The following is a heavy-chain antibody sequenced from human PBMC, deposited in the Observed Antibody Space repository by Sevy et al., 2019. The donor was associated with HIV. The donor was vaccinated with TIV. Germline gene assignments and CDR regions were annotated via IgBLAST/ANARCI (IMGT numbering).Heavy chain of an antibody. CDR2: IGTAGDT. D-gene: IGHD1-26*01. Sequence: GGSLILSCAASGFTFSRYDMHWVRQATGKGLEWVSSIGTAGDTYYPGSVKGRFTISRENAKKSLYLQMNSLRAGDTAVYYCARGTRYSGSYYLGDDAFDIWGQGTMVTVSS. CDR1: GFTFSRYD. J-gene: IGHJ3*02. V-gene: IGHV3-13*01. CDR3: ARGTRYSGSYYLGDDAFDI.